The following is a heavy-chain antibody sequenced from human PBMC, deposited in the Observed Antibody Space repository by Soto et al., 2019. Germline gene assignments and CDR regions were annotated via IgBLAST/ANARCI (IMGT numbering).Heavy chain of an antibody. V-gene: IGHV1-18*01. J-gene: IGHJ3*01. CDR2: ITANSAST. Sequence: QVELTQSGAEVKKPGASVKVSCKASGYSITKYAISWVRQAPGQGLECLGWITANSASTKYAEKVQGRVTMTTDTSTNTAYMDLRSLRSADTAVYYCARGRPYGHSDVDAFDLWGQGTSVTVSS. CDR3: ARGRPYGHSDVDAFDL. D-gene: IGHD4-17*01. CDR1: GYSITKYA.